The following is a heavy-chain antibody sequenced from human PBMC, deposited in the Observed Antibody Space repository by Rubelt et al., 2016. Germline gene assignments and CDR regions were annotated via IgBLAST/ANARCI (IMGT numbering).Heavy chain of an antibody. CDR2: IFSNDEK. J-gene: IGHJ5*02. D-gene: IGHD5-18*01. CDR3: ARIPATAMVSDWFDP. CDR1: GFSLSTSGMC. V-gene: IGHV2-26*01. Sequence: QVTLRESGPALVKPTQTLTLTCTFSGFSLSTSGMCVSWIRQPPGKALEWLAHIFSNDEKSYSTSLKSRLTISKDTSKSQVVLTMTNMDPVDTATYYCARIPATAMVSDWFDPWGQGTLVTVSS.